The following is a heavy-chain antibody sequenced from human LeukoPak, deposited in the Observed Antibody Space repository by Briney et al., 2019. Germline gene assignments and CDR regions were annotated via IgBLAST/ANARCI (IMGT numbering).Heavy chain of an antibody. V-gene: IGHV4-59*08. Sequence: PSETLSLTCTVSGGSTSSYYWSWIRQPPGKGLEWIGYIYYSGSTNYNPSLKSRVTISVDTSKNQFSLKLSSVTAADTAVYYCAQTYYDFWSGYPNWFDPWGQGTLVTVSS. CDR2: IYYSGST. CDR1: GGSTSSYY. CDR3: AQTYYDFWSGYPNWFDP. D-gene: IGHD3-3*01. J-gene: IGHJ5*02.